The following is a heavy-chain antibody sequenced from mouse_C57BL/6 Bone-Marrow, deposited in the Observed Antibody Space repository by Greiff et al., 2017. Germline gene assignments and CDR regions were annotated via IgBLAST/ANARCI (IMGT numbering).Heavy chain of an antibody. CDR1: GFTFSSYA. V-gene: IGHV5-4*03. CDR3: ARRVATDGYAMDY. J-gene: IGHJ4*01. D-gene: IGHD1-1*01. Sequence: EVQGVESGGGLVKPGGSLKLSCAASGFTFSSYAMSWVRQTPEKRLEWVATISDGGSYTYYPDNVKGRFSISRDNAKNNLYLQMSHLKSEDTAMYYCARRVATDGYAMDYWGQGTSVTVSS. CDR2: ISDGGSYT.